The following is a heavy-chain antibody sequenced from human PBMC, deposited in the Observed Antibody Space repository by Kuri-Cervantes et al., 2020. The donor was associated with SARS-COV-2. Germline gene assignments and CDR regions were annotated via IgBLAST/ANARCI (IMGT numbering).Heavy chain of an antibody. J-gene: IGHJ6*02. CDR2: ISSSSSYI. CDR1: GFTFSSYS. Sequence: GESLKISCAASGFTFSSYSMNWVRQAPGKGLEWVSSISSSSSYIYYADSVKGRFTISRDNAKNSLYLQMNSLRAEDTAVYYCARDLVVVVPAAIYYYGMDVWGQGTTVTASS. V-gene: IGHV3-21*01. CDR3: ARDLVVVVPAAIYYYGMDV. D-gene: IGHD2-2*01.